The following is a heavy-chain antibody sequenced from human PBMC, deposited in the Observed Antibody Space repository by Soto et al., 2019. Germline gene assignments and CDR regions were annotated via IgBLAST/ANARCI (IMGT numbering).Heavy chain of an antibody. D-gene: IGHD3-22*01. V-gene: IGHV5-51*01. CDR3: ARWLLPTTPDAFDI. J-gene: IGHJ3*02. CDR1: GYSFTSYW. Sequence: GESLKISCKGSGYSFTSYWIGWVRQMTGKGLEWMGIIYPGDSDTRYSPSFQGQVTISADKSIGTAYLQWSSLKASDTAMYYCARWLLPTTPDAFDIWGQGTMVTVSS. CDR2: IYPGDSDT.